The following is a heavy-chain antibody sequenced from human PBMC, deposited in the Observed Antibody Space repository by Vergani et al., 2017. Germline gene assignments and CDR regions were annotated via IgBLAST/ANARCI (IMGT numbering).Heavy chain of an antibody. J-gene: IGHJ6*02. V-gene: IGHV3-72*01. Sequence: EVQLVESGGGLVQPGGSLRLSCAASGFTFSDHYMDWVRQAPGKGLEWVGRTRNKANRYTTEYAASVKGRFTISRDDSKNSLYLQMNSLKTEDTAVYYCARGSLRLYYGMDVWGQGTTVTVSS. CDR3: ARGSLRLYYGMDV. CDR1: GFTFSDHY. CDR2: TRNKANRYTT.